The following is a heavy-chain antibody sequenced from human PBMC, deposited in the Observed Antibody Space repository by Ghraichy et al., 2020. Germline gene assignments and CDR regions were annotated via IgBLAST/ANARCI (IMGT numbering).Heavy chain of an antibody. CDR1: GGSFSGYY. Sequence: SQTLSLTCAVYGGSFSGYYWSWIRQPPGKGLEWIGEINHSGSTNYNPSLKSRVTISVDTSKNQFSLKLSSVTAADTAVYYCARGLGVRGIAAAGIYWYFDLWGRGTLVTVSS. CDR3: ARGLGVRGIAAAGIYWYFDL. J-gene: IGHJ2*01. V-gene: IGHV4-34*01. CDR2: INHSGST. D-gene: IGHD6-13*01.